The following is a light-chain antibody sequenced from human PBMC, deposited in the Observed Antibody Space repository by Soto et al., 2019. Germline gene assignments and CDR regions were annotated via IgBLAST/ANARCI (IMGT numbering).Light chain of an antibody. CDR2: DAS. J-gene: IGKJ5*01. V-gene: IGKV3-11*01. CDR3: QQRSIWPPT. Sequence: EIVLTQSPATLSLSPGERATLSCRASQSISSSLAWYQQKPGQAPRLLIYDASNRATGIPARFSGSGSGTDFTLTISSLEPEDFAVYYCQQRSIWPPTFGQGTRLEIK. CDR1: QSISSS.